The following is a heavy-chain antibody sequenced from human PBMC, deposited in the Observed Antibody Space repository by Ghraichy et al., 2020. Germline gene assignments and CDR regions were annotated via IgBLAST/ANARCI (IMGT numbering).Heavy chain of an antibody. CDR1: GYTFTGNY. Sequence: ASVKVSCKASGYTFTGNYIHWVRQAPGQGLEWMGRIDPYSGGTNYAQKFQGRVTMTRDTSISTASMELSGLGSDDTAVYYCARYYSTAWMFDYWGQGTLVTVSS. CDR3: ARYYSTAWMFDY. V-gene: IGHV1-2*06. J-gene: IGHJ4*02. D-gene: IGHD6-19*01. CDR2: IDPYSGGT.